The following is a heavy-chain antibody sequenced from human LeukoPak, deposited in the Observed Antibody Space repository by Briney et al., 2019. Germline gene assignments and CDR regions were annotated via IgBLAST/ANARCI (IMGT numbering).Heavy chain of an antibody. Sequence: PSETLSLTCTVSGYSISSGYYWSWIRQPPGKGLEWIGEINHSGSTNYNPSLKSRVTISVDTSKNQFSLKLNSVTAADTAVYYCARDLRITMIVVAGAGAFDIWGQGTMVTVSS. V-gene: IGHV4-38-2*02. CDR3: ARDLRITMIVVAGAGAFDI. CDR2: INHSGST. J-gene: IGHJ3*02. D-gene: IGHD3-22*01. CDR1: GYSISSGYY.